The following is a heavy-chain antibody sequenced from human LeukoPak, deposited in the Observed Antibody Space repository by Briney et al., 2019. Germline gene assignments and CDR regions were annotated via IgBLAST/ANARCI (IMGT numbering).Heavy chain of an antibody. V-gene: IGHV3-48*01. D-gene: IGHD3-10*01. CDR1: GFTFSSYS. J-gene: IGHJ4*02. CDR2: ISSTINTI. CDR3: ASLTTVGGDYFDF. Sequence: PGGSLTLSCAASGFTFSSYSINWVRQAPGKGLEWVSYISSTINTIYYADSVKGRFTISRDDAKNSLYLQMNSLRAEDTAVYYCASLTTVGGDYFDFWGQGILVTVSS.